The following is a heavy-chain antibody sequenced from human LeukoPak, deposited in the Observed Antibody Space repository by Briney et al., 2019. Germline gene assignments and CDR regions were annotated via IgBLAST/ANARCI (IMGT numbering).Heavy chain of an antibody. CDR3: AKVATVTTPDYYYYGMDV. CDR2: ISGSGGST. Sequence: GGSLRLSCAASGFTFSSYAMSWVRQAPGKGLEWVSAISGSGGSTYYADSVKGRFTISRDNSKNTLYLQMNSLRAEDTAVYYCAKVATVTTPDYYYYGMDVWGQGTTVTASS. D-gene: IGHD4-17*01. J-gene: IGHJ6*02. V-gene: IGHV3-23*01. CDR1: GFTFSSYA.